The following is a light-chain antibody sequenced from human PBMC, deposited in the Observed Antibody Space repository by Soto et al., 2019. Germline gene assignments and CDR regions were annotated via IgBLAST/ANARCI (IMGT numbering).Light chain of an antibody. Sequence: EIVLTQSPGTLSLSPGERATLSCRASQSVSNNYVAWYQQKRGQAPRLLIDDASRRATGLPDRCSGSGSATDFTPTISRLEVEDFAVYYCQQCATSPLTFGQGTRVDIK. CDR3: QQCATSPLT. V-gene: IGKV3-20*01. CDR1: QSVSNNY. CDR2: DAS. J-gene: IGKJ1*01.